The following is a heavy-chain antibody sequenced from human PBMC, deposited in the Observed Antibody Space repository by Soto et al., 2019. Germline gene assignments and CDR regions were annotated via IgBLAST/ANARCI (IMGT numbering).Heavy chain of an antibody. CDR3: ATADCSSTSCYAKTFDY. CDR2: IIPILGIA. Sequence: QVPLVQSGAEVKKPGSSVKVSCKASGGTFSSYTISWVRQAPGQGLEWMGRIIPILGIANYAQKFQGRVTITADKSTSTAYMELSSLRSEDTAVYYCATADCSSTSCYAKTFDYWGQGTLVTVSS. CDR1: GGTFSSYT. D-gene: IGHD2-2*01. J-gene: IGHJ4*02. V-gene: IGHV1-69*02.